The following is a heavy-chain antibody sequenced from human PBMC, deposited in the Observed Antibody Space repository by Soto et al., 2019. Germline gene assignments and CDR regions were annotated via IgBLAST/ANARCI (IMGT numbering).Heavy chain of an antibody. CDR1: GYTFPHHY. Sequence: APVKVYCKASGYTFPHHYIHWVRQAPGQGLDWVGVINPSGGRTNYAQKFQGRVTMTGDTSTRTVYMELSSLRSEDTAVYYCVRGVTLRDLEWRDTSFDYWGQG. CDR2: INPSGGRT. J-gene: IGHJ4*02. V-gene: IGHV1-46*01. CDR3: VRGVTLRDLEWRDTSFDY. D-gene: IGHD3-3*01.